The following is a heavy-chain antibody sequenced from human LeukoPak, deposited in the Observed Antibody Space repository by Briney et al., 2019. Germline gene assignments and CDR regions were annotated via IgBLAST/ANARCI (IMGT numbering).Heavy chain of an antibody. D-gene: IGHD3-9*01. Sequence: SETLSLTCTVSGGSISSSSYYWGWIRQPPGKGLEWIGSIYYSGSTYYNPSLKSRVTISVDTSKNQFSLKLSSVTAADTAVYYCARHTLFYDTLTGYKNYFDYWGQGTLVTVSS. CDR2: IYYSGST. CDR3: ARHTLFYDTLTGYKNYFDY. CDR1: GGSISSSSYY. J-gene: IGHJ4*02. V-gene: IGHV4-39*01.